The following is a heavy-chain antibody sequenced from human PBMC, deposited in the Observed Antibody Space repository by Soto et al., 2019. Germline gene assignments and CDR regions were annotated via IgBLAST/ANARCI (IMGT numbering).Heavy chain of an antibody. CDR3: AREIGTSLDS. CDR1: GFTVSCNY. D-gene: IGHD6-13*01. Sequence: GGSLRLSCTASGFTVSCNYMTWVRQAPGKGLEWVSVIYSGGSTYYADSVKGRFTISRDNSKNTLFLQMNSLRAEDTAVYYCAREIGTSLDSWGQGTLVTVSS. V-gene: IGHV3-53*01. J-gene: IGHJ4*02. CDR2: IYSGGST.